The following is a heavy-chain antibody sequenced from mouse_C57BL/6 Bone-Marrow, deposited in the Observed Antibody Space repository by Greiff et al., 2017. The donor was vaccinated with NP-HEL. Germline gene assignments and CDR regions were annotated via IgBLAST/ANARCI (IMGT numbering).Heavy chain of an antibody. CDR2: ITHSGET. Sequence: QVQLQQSGPGLVKPSQSLFLTCSITGFPITSGYYWIWIRQSPGTPLEWMGYITHSGETFYNPSLQSPISITRETSKNQFFLQLNSVTTEDTAMYYCAGDYDGYWYFDVWGTGTTVTVSS. CDR3: AGDYDGYWYFDV. J-gene: IGHJ1*03. D-gene: IGHD2-3*01. V-gene: IGHV12-3*01. CDR1: GFPITSGYY.